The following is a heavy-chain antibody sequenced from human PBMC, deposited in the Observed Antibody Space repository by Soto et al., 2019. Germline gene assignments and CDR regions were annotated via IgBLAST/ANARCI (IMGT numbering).Heavy chain of an antibody. CDR1: GGSISSSSYY. V-gene: IGHV4-39*01. J-gene: IGHJ5*02. D-gene: IGHD2-2*01. CDR2: IYYSGST. CDR3: ARHVECSSTSCYTYGGWFDP. Sequence: NPSETLSLTCTVSGGSISSSSYYWGWIRQPPGKGLEWIGSIYYSGSTYYNPSLKSRVTISVDTSKNQFSLKLSSVTAADTAVYYCARHVECSSTSCYTYGGWFDPWGQGTLVTVSS.